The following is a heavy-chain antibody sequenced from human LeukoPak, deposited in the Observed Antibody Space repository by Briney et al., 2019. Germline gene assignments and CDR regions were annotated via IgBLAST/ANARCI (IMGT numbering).Heavy chain of an antibody. D-gene: IGHD3-22*01. V-gene: IGHV4-59*01. CDR1: GGSISSYY. CDR2: IYYSGST. Sequence: SETLSLTCTVSGGSISSYYWSWIRQPPGKGLEWIGYIYYSGSTNYNPSLKSRVTISVDTSKNQFSLKLSSVTAADTAVYYCARVVIQGFVDYWGQGTLVTVSS. CDR3: ARVVIQGFVDY. J-gene: IGHJ4*02.